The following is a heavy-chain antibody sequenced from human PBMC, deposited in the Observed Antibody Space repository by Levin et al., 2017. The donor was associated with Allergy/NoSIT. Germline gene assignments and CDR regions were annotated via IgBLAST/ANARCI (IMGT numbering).Heavy chain of an antibody. CDR1: GGSISSYY. D-gene: IGHD2-2*01. CDR2: IHYTGYT. V-gene: IGHV4-59*08. J-gene: IGHJ5*02. CDR3: ARSAHVTVIPAAIFAFDP. Sequence: PSQTLSLTCTVSGGSISSYYWSWIRQSPGKRPEWIGYIHYTGYTNYSPSLTSRVTISLDTSKNQFSLKLTSVTAADTAVYSCARSAHVTVIPAAIFAFDPWGQGILVTVSS.